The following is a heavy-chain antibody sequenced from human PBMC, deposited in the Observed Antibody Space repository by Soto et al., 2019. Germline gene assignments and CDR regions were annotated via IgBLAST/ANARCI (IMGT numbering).Heavy chain of an antibody. V-gene: IGHV1-69*13. CDR2: IIPIFGTA. CDR3: ARDNRVEMDTITVYYGMDV. J-gene: IGHJ6*02. Sequence: SVKVSCKASGGTFSSYAISWVRQAPGQGLEWMGGIIPIFGTANYAQKFQGRVTITADESTSTAYMELSSLRSEDTAVYYCARDNRVEMDTITVYYGMDVWGQGTTVTVYS. D-gene: IGHD5-18*01. CDR1: GGTFSSYA.